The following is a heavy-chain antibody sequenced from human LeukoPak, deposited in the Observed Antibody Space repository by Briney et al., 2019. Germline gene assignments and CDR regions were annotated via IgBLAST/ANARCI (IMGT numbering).Heavy chain of an antibody. D-gene: IGHD6-13*01. CDR3: ARWGIAAADTYYFDY. J-gene: IGHJ4*02. CDR1: GGSISSSSYY. CDR2: IYYSGST. V-gene: IGHV4-39*07. Sequence: SETLSLTCTVSGGSISSSSYYWGWIRQPPGKGLEWIGSIYYSGSTYYNPSLKSRVTISVDTSKNQFSLKLSSVTAADTAVYYCARWGIAAADTYYFDYWGQGTLVTVSS.